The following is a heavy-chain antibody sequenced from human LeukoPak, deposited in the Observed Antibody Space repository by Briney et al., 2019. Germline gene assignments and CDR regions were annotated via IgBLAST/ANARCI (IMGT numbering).Heavy chain of an antibody. D-gene: IGHD4-23*01. CDR1: GFAVSNNY. V-gene: IGHV3-66*02. CDR2: IYSGGST. J-gene: IGHJ3*02. Sequence: GGSLRLFCAASGFAVSNNYMSWVRQAPGKGLEWVSIIYSGGSTYYADSVRGRFTISRDNSKNTLYLQMNSLRAEDTAVYYCARDRVTRGAFDIWGQGTMVTVSS. CDR3: ARDRVTRGAFDI.